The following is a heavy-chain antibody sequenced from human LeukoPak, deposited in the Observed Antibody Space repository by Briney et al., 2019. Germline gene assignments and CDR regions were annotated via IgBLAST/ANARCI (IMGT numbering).Heavy chain of an antibody. Sequence: PGRSLRLSCAASGFIFSTHGMHWVRQAPGKGLEWVSLISYDGSTKHYADSVEGRFTISRDNSKSTLYLQLNSLRVEDTAVYYCAKDRHFYGAGTYYNLDYWGQGTLVTVSS. CDR2: ISYDGSTK. J-gene: IGHJ4*02. V-gene: IGHV3-30*18. CDR1: GFIFSTHG. D-gene: IGHD3-10*01. CDR3: AKDRHFYGAGTYYNLDY.